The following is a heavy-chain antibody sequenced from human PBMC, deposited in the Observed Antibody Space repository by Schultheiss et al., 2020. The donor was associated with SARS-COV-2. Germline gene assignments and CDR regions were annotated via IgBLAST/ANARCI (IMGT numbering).Heavy chain of an antibody. J-gene: IGHJ4*02. CDR3: ARERVPYSGSYWSGY. CDR1: GFTVSSNY. Sequence: GGSLRLSCAASGFTVSSNYMSWIRQAPGKGLEWVSYISSGASTIQYADSVKGRFTISRDNAKNLLYLQMNSLRAEDTAVYYCARERVPYSGSYWSGYWGQGTLVTVSS. V-gene: IGHV3-11*04. CDR2: ISSGASTI. D-gene: IGHD1-26*01.